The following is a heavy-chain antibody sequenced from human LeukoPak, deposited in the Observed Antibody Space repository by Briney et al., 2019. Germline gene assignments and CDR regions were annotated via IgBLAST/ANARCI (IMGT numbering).Heavy chain of an antibody. CDR2: INHSGST. D-gene: IGHD6-19*01. CDR3: ARGGRGWYDY. V-gene: IGHV4-34*01. CDR1: GGSFSGYY. Sequence: SETLSLTCAVYGGSFSGYYWSWIRQPPGKGLEWIGEINHSGSTNYNPSLKSRVTISVDTSKNQFSLKLSSVTAADTAVYYCARGGRGWYDYWGQRTLVTVSS. J-gene: IGHJ4*02.